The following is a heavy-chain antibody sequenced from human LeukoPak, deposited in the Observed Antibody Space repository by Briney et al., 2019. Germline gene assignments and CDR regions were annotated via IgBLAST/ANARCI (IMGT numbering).Heavy chain of an antibody. J-gene: IGHJ4*02. CDR2: IYYSGST. D-gene: IGHD3-3*01. CDR3: ARASEYDFWSGSYYFDY. CDR1: GGSISSSSYY. Sequence: SETLSLTCTVSGGSISSSSYYWGWIRQPPGKGLEWIGSIYYSGSTYYNPSLKSRVTISVDTSKNQFSLKLSSVTAADTAVYYCARASEYDFWSGSYYFDYWGQGTLVTVSS. V-gene: IGHV4-39*01.